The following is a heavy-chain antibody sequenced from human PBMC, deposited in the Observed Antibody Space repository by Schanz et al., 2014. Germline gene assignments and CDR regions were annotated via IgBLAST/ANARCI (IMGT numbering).Heavy chain of an antibody. J-gene: IGHJ6*04. D-gene: IGHD2-2*01. CDR1: GFTFSDYY. V-gene: IGHV3-11*04. CDR3: SRDLSSLIQGDV. Sequence: VQVVESGGGLVKPGGSLRLSCAASGFTFSDYYMTWIRQAPEKGLEWVSYISSSSGTIYYADSVKGRFTISRDNAKNLLYLQMNGLRAEDTAVYFCSRDLSSLIQGDVWGKGTTVTVSS. CDR2: ISSSSGTI.